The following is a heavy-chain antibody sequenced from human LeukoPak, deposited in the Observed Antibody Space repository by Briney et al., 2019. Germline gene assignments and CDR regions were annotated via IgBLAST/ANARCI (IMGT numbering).Heavy chain of an antibody. CDR1: GFTFSSFS. CDR3: AKDHGVGATVDY. Sequence: GGSLRLSCAASGFTFSSFSMNWVRQAPGKGLEWVSHISSSSSSIYYSDSVKGRFTISRYNAKNSLYLQMNSLRAEDTAVYYCAKDHGVGATVDYWGQGTLVTVSS. CDR2: ISSSSSSI. J-gene: IGHJ4*02. V-gene: IGHV3-48*01. D-gene: IGHD1-26*01.